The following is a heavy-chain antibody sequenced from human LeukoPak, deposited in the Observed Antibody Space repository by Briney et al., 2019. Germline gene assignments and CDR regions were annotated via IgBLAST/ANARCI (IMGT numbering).Heavy chain of an antibody. CDR2: IIPIFGTA. Sequence: SVKVSCKASGGTFSSYAISRVRQAPGQGLEWMGGIIPIFGTANYAQKFQGRVTITADESTSTAYMELSSLRSEDTAVYYCARDQRVVGATTVYYYFDYWGQGTLVTVSS. V-gene: IGHV1-69*13. J-gene: IGHJ4*02. CDR3: ARDQRVVGATTVYYYFDY. D-gene: IGHD1-26*01. CDR1: GGTFSSYA.